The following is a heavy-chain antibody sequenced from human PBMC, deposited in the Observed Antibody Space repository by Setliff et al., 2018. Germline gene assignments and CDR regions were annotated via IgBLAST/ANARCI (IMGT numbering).Heavy chain of an antibody. V-gene: IGHV4-30-4*08. CDR1: GDSISSGDYF. CDR2: IYHSGSA. CDR3: AREVGTSTSSDAFDV. Sequence: SETLSLTCTVSGDSISSGDYFWSWIRQPPGKGLEWIAYIYHSGSAYYNPSLKSRVTMSVDTSENQFSLHLTSVTAADTAVYYCAREVGTSTSSDAFDVWGQGMMGTVSS. J-gene: IGHJ3*01. D-gene: IGHD1-26*01.